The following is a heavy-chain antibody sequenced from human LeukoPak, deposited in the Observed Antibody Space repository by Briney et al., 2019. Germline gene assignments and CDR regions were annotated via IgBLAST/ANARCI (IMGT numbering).Heavy chain of an antibody. D-gene: IGHD5-18*01. V-gene: IGHV3-23*01. CDR2: ICGSGGST. CDR3: ARDTAMVLGWDYYYYYMDV. Sequence: GGALRLSCAGSGFTLCSYAMSWGRPAPGEGVGWGFAICGSGGSTYYADSVKGRFTISRDNSKNTLYLQMNSLRAEDTAVYYCARDTAMVLGWDYYYYYMDVWGKGTTVTVSS. CDR1: GFTLCSYA. J-gene: IGHJ6*03.